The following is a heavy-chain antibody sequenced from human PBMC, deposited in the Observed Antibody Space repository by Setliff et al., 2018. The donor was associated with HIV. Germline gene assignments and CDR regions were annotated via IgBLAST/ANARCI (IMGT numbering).Heavy chain of an antibody. Sequence: GGSLRLSCAASGFTFSVSAMHWVRQASGKGLEWVGRIRSKTNNYATEYAASVKGRFTISRDDSKNTAYLQMNSLKTEETAVYYCSGWKGDYYDSSGVNGYWGQGTLVTVSS. CDR3: SGWKGDYYDSSGVNGY. J-gene: IGHJ4*02. V-gene: IGHV3-73*01. CDR2: IRSKTNNYAT. D-gene: IGHD3-22*01. CDR1: GFTFSVSA.